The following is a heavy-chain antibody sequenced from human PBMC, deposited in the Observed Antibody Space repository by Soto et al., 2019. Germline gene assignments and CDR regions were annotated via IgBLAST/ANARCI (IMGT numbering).Heavy chain of an antibody. Sequence: QVQLVQSGAEVKKPGSSVKVSCKASGGTFSSYAISWVRQAPGQGLEWMGGIIPIFGTANYAQKFQGRVTSTADKSTSTAYMELSSLRSEDTAVYYCARQPVTTEGDYYYYDGMDVWGQGTTVTVSS. CDR3: ARQPVTTEGDYYYYDGMDV. V-gene: IGHV1-69*06. D-gene: IGHD1-1*01. J-gene: IGHJ6*02. CDR1: GGTFSSYA. CDR2: IIPIFGTA.